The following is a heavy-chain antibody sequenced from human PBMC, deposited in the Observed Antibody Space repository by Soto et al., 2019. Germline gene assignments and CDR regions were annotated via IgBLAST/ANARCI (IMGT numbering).Heavy chain of an antibody. CDR3: ARLLDSGYDYFDY. Sequence: GASVKVSCKASGYTFTSYGISWVRQAPGQGLEWMGWISAYNGNTNYAQKLQGRVTMTTDTSTRTAYMELRILRSDDTAVYYCARLLDSGYDYFDYWGQGTLVTVSS. CDR1: GYTFTSYG. CDR2: ISAYNGNT. V-gene: IGHV1-18*04. J-gene: IGHJ4*02. D-gene: IGHD5-12*01.